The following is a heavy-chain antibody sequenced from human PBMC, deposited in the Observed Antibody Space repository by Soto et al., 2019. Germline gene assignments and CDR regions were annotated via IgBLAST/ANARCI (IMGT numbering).Heavy chain of an antibody. J-gene: IGHJ4*02. CDR2: IYSGGNT. CDR3: ARDPPGIAASGAGG. D-gene: IGHD6-13*01. CDR1: GFTVSNNY. Sequence: EVQVVESGGGLIQPGGSLRLSCAASGFTVSNNYMRWVGQAPGKGLEWVSLIYSGGNTHYADSVKGRFTISRDDSKNTLYLQMNSLRVEDTAVYYCARDPPGIAASGAGGWGQGTLVTVSS. V-gene: IGHV3-53*01.